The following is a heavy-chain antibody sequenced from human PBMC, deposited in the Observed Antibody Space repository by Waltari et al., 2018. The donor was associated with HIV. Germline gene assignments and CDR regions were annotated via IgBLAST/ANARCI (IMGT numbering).Heavy chain of an antibody. J-gene: IGHJ4*02. Sequence: QVQLVQSGAEVKKPGASVKVSCKASGYTFTSYGISWVRQAPGQGLEWMGWISTYNGNTKYAQKLQGRVTMTTDTSTNTAYMDLRSLRSDDTAVYYCAREMYDTSGYYYFDYWGQGTLVTVSS. D-gene: IGHD3-22*01. CDR2: ISTYNGNT. CDR3: AREMYDTSGYYYFDY. V-gene: IGHV1-18*01. CDR1: GYTFTSYG.